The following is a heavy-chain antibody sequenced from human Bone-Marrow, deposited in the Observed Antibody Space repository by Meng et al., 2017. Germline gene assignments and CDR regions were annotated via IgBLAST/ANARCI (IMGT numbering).Heavy chain of an antibody. V-gene: IGHV3-33*08. D-gene: IGHD4-17*01. CDR1: GFTFSSYG. Sequence: GESLKISCAASGFTFSSYGMHWVRQAPGKGLEWVAVIWYDGSNKYYADSVKGRFTISRDNSKNTLYLQMNSLRAEDTAVYYCARGLFEYGDYVGSWFDPWGQGTLVTVSS. CDR2: IWYDGSNK. J-gene: IGHJ5*02. CDR3: ARGLFEYGDYVGSWFDP.